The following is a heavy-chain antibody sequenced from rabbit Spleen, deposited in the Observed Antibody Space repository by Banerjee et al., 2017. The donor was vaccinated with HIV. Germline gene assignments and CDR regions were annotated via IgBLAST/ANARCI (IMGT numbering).Heavy chain of an antibody. CDR2: INAVTGKA. D-gene: IGHD2-1*01. J-gene: IGHJ4*01. V-gene: IGHV1S40*01. CDR1: GFSFSNKAV. Sequence: QSLEESGGDLVKPEGSLKLSCTASGFSFSNKAVMCWVRQTPGKGLEWIACINAVTGKAVYASWAKGRFTISKASSTTVTLQMTSLTAADTATYFCARNGGMLDYGLWGPGTLVTVS. CDR3: ARNGGMLDYGL.